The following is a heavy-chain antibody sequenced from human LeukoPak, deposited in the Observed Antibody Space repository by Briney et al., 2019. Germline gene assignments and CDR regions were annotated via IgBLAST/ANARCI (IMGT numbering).Heavy chain of an antibody. D-gene: IGHD2-15*01. V-gene: IGHV3-23*01. J-gene: IGHJ4*02. CDR2: ISGSGGST. Sequence: EGSLRLSCAASGFTFSSYAMSWVRQAAGKGLEWVSAISGSGGSTYYADSVKGRFTISRDNSKNTLYLQMNSLRAEDTAVYYCAKDRRYCSGGSCRKFDYWGQGTLVTVSS. CDR3: AKDRRYCSGGSCRKFDY. CDR1: GFTFSSYA.